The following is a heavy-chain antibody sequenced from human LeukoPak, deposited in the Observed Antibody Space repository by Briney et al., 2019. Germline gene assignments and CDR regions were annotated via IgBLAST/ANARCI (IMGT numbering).Heavy chain of an antibody. V-gene: IGHV5-51*01. Sequence: GESLKISCKCSGYCFTSYWIGWVRQMPGKGLEWMGIIYPGDSDTRYSPSFQGQVTISADKSISTAYLQWSSLKASDTAMYYCARPYYYDSSGYYHYWGQGTLVTVSS. CDR2: IYPGDSDT. J-gene: IGHJ4*02. CDR3: ARPYYYDSSGYYHY. D-gene: IGHD3-22*01. CDR1: GYCFTSYW.